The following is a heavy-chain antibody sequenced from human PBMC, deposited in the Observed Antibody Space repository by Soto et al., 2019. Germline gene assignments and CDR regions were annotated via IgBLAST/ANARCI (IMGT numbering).Heavy chain of an antibody. V-gene: IGHV3-73*02. D-gene: IGHD3-22*01. J-gene: IGHJ4*02. CDR1: GFTFSGSA. CDR2: IRTKPNNYAT. Sequence: VQLVESGGGLVQPGGSLKLSCAASGFTFSGSALHWVRQASGKGPEWVGRIRTKPNNYATEYSTSVEGRFTISRDGTANTAYLQMNSVKTEDSAVYYCTRRSEYDDDGYYYGFDYRGQGTLVTVSS. CDR3: TRRSEYDDDGYYYGFDY.